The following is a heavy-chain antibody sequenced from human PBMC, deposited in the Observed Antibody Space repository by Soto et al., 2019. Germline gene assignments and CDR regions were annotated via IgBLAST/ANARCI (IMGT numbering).Heavy chain of an antibody. Sequence: ASVKVSCKASGYTFTSNGISWVRQAPGQGLEWMGWISAYNGKTNYAQKLQGRVTMTTDTATSTAYMELRSLRSDDTAVYYCAREEQTSSMADAFDIWGQGTMVTVSS. CDR2: ISAYNGKT. CDR3: AREEQTSSMADAFDI. J-gene: IGHJ3*02. D-gene: IGHD2-2*01. CDR1: GYTFTSNG. V-gene: IGHV1-18*01.